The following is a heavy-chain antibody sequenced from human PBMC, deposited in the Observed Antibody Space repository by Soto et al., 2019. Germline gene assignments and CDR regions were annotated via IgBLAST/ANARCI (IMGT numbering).Heavy chain of an antibody. CDR2: INPSGGST. J-gene: IGHJ4*02. D-gene: IGHD3-22*01. V-gene: IGHV1-46*01. CDR1: GYTFTSYY. CDR3: ARSMIVVANYIDY. Sequence: GASVNVSCEAYGYTFTSYYMHWVRQAPGQGLEWMGIINPSGGSTSYAQKFQGRVTMTRDTSTSTVYMELSSLRSEDTAVYYCARSMIVVANYIDYWGQGTLVTVSS.